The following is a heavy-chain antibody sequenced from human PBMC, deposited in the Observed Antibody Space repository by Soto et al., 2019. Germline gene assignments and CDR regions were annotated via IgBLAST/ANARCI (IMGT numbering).Heavy chain of an antibody. Sequence: QVQLQESGPGLVKPSQTLSLTCTVSGGSIGSGSYYWSWIRQHPGRGLEWIGYIYYSGSTYYNPSLKSRVTLSVDTSKNQFSLKLSSVTAADTAVYYCARVDSYGSGRKQFDPWGQGTLVTVSS. CDR2: IYYSGST. CDR1: GGSIGSGSYY. CDR3: ARVDSYGSGRKQFDP. D-gene: IGHD3-10*01. V-gene: IGHV4-31*03. J-gene: IGHJ5*02.